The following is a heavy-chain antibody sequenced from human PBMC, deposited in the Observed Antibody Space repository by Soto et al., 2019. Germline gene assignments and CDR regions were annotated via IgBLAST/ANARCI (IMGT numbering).Heavy chain of an antibody. CDR2: INAGNGNT. J-gene: IGHJ4*02. CDR3: ATHKSSGYYGVYGGVTEYYFDY. Sequence: ASVKVSCKASGYTFTSYGISWVRQAPGQRLEWMGWINAGNGNTKYSQKFQARVTITRDTSASTAYMELSSLRSEDTAVYYCATHKSSGYYGVYGGVTEYYFDYWGQGTLVTVSS. CDR1: GYTFTSYG. D-gene: IGHD3-22*01. V-gene: IGHV1-3*01.